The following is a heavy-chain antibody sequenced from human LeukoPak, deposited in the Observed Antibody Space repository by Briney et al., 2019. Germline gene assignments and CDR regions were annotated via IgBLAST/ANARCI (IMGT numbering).Heavy chain of an antibody. J-gene: IGHJ4*02. CDR1: GFPFSSYS. Sequence: GSLSLSCAAFGFPFSSYSMNWVRPAPGEGLEWVSYISSSSSTIYYADSVKGRFTISRDNAKNSLYLQMNSLKTEDTAVYYCITDSYNLDYWGQGTLVTVSS. D-gene: IGHD1-1*01. CDR3: ITDSYNLDY. V-gene: IGHV3-48*01. CDR2: ISSSSSTI.